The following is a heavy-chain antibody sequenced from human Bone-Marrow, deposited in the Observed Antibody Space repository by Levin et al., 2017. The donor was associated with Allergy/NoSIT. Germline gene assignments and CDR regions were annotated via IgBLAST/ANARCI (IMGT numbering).Heavy chain of an antibody. V-gene: IGHV1-69*06. CDR1: GDIFNSYG. CDR2: IIPTFDTT. CDR3: ARHRTMVLRATSTHYYYMDV. D-gene: IGHD4/OR15-4a*01. Sequence: GASVKVSCKASGDIFNSYGIAWVRQAPGQGLEWMGCIIPTFDTTNYAQRFQGRVTISADKSTSTAYMELRSLRSEDTAVYYCARHRTMVLRATSTHYYYMDVWGAGTTVTVSS. J-gene: IGHJ6*03.